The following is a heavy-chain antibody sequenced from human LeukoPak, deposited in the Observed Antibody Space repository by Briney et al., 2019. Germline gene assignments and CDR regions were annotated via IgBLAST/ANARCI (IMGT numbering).Heavy chain of an antibody. D-gene: IGHD3-10*01. Sequence: GASVKVSCKASGYTFTDYYMHWVRQAPGQGLQWMERINPDTGGTNSAQRFQGRVTMTRDTSIRTAYMELSSLRSDDTAVYYCAREHLFSGSENYVLHNWFDPWGQGTLVTVSS. CDR1: GYTFTDYY. CDR3: AREHLFSGSENYVLHNWFDP. CDR2: INPDTGGT. V-gene: IGHV1-2*02. J-gene: IGHJ5*02.